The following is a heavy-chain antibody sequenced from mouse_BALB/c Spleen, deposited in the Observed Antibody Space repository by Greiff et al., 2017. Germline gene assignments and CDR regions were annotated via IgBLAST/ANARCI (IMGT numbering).Heavy chain of an antibody. D-gene: IGHD1-2*01. Sequence: VQLKESGGGLVQPGGSRKLSCAASGFTFSSFGMHWVRQAPEKGLEWVAYISSGSSTIYYADTVKGRFTISRDNPKNTLFLQMTSLRSEDTAMYYCARWGTASYWYFDVWGAGTTVTVSS. CDR2: ISSGSSTI. V-gene: IGHV5-17*02. CDR3: ARWGTASYWYFDV. CDR1: GFTFSSFG. J-gene: IGHJ1*01.